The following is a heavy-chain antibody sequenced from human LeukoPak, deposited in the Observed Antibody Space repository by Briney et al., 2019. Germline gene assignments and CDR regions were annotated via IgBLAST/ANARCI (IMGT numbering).Heavy chain of an antibody. J-gene: IGHJ4*02. CDR2: IGGTGGTT. CDR1: GFTFSSYA. D-gene: IGHD3-10*01. Sequence: GGSLRLSCAASGFTFSSYAMSWVRQAPGKGLEWVSVIGGTGGTTYYADSVKGRFTISRDNSKNTLYVQMNSLRVEDTAVYYCARYGSGSYYHYWGQGTLVTVSS. CDR3: ARYGSGSYYHY. V-gene: IGHV3-23*01.